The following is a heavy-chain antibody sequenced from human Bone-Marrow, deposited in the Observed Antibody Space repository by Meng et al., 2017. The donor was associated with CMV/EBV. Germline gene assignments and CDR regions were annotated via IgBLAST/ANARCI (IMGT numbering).Heavy chain of an antibody. CDR1: GFILNDYW. Sequence: GESLKISCAASGFILNDYWMTWIRQAPGKGLEWVANIKQDGSEKYYVDSVKGRFTISRDNAKNSLYLQMNSLRAEDTAVYYCARGGYYDILTGSGIDALDIWGQGTRVTVSS. V-gene: IGHV3-7*01. CDR3: ARGGYYDILTGSGIDALDI. D-gene: IGHD3-9*01. J-gene: IGHJ3*02. CDR2: IKQDGSEK.